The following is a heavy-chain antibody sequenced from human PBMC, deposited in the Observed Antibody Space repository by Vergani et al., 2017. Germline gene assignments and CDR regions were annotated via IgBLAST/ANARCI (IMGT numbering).Heavy chain of an antibody. D-gene: IGHD2-21*02. CDR1: GGSISNYY. V-gene: IGHV4-59*01. CDR3: ASSYCGGGCYSYEYFQH. Sequence: QVQLQESGPGLVKPSETLSLTCTVSGGSISNYYWGWIRQPPGKGLEWIGNSHYSGSTNYNPSLKGRVTISLDTSKNQFSLKLSSVTAADTAVYYCASSYCGGGCYSYEYFQHWGQGTLVTVSS. CDR2: SHYSGST. J-gene: IGHJ1*01.